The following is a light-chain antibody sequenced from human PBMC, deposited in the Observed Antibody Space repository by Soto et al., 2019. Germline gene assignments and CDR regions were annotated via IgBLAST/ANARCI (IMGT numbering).Light chain of an antibody. CDR2: LNNDGSH. CDR1: SGHSSYA. CDR3: QTWGTGPWV. V-gene: IGLV4-69*01. Sequence: QPVLTQSPSASASLGASVKLTCTLSSGHSSYAIAWHQKQPGKGPRYLMDLNNDGSHTKGDGIPDRFSGSSSGADRYLIISSLQSEDEADYYCQTWGTGPWVFGGGTKVTVL. J-gene: IGLJ3*02.